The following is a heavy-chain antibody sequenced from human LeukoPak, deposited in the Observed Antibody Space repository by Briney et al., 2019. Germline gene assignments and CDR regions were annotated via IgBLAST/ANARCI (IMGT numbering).Heavy chain of an antibody. Sequence: GGSLRLSCAASGFTFSNAWMTWVRQAPGKGLEWAGRIKSKTDGGTTDYAAPVKGRFTISRDDSKNTLYLQMNSLKTEDTAVYYCTTYDYDDRAFDYWGQGTLVTVSS. CDR2: IKSKTDGGTT. V-gene: IGHV3-15*01. J-gene: IGHJ4*02. D-gene: IGHD4-17*01. CDR1: GFTFSNAW. CDR3: TTYDYDDRAFDY.